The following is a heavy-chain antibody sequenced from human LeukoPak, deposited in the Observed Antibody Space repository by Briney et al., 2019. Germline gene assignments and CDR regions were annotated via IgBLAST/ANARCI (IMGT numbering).Heavy chain of an antibody. J-gene: IGHJ4*02. CDR2: ISYDGSNK. D-gene: IGHD6-13*01. Sequence: GGSLRLSCAASGFTFSSYGMHWVRQAPGKGLEWVAVISYDGSNKYYADSVKGRFTISRDNAKNSLYLQMNSLRAEDTAVYYCARDPAADTWGQGTLVTVSS. CDR1: GFTFSSYG. V-gene: IGHV3-30*03. CDR3: ARDPAADT.